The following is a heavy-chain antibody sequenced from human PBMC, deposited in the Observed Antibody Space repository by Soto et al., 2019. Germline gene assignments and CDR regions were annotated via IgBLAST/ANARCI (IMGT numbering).Heavy chain of an antibody. D-gene: IGHD3-22*01. CDR3: ARDQFYDSSGYYGLDAFDI. J-gene: IGHJ3*02. CDR2: ISSSSSTI. V-gene: IGHV3-48*02. Sequence: LRLSCAASGFTFSSYSMNWVRQAPGKGLEWVSYISSSSSTIYYADSVKGRFTISRDNAKNSLYLQMNSLRDEDTAVYYCARDQFYDSSGYYGLDAFDIWGQGTMVTVSS. CDR1: GFTFSSYS.